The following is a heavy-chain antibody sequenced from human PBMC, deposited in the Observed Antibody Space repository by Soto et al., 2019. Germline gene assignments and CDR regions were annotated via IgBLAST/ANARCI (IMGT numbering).Heavy chain of an antibody. V-gene: IGHV4-4*02. D-gene: IGHD3-22*01. CDR2: IYHSGST. CDR3: ARDYFDSSDYTTNWFDP. CDR1: GGSISSSTW. J-gene: IGHJ5*02. Sequence: SETLSLTCAVSGGSISSSTWWSWVRQPPGKGLEWIGEIYHSGSTNYNPSLKSRVTISVDTSKNQFSLKVTSVTAADTALYYCARDYFDSSDYTTNWFDPWGQGTLVTVSS.